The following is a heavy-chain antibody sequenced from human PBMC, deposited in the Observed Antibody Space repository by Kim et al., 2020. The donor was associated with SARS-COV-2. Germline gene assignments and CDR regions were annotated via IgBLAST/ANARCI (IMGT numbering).Heavy chain of an antibody. CDR3: ARDNLDYGGNSWFDP. D-gene: IGHD4-17*01. CDR2: IWYDGSNK. J-gene: IGHJ5*02. V-gene: IGHV3-33*08. CDR1: GFIFSSYG. Sequence: GGSLRLSCAASGFIFSSYGMHWVRQAPGKGLEWVAVIWYDGSNKYYADSVKGRFTISRDNSKNTLYLQMNSLRAEDTAVYYCARDNLDYGGNSWFDPWGQGTLVTVSS.